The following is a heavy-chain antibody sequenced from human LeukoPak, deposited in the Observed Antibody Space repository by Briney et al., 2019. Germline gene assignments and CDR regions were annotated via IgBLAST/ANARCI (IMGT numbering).Heavy chain of an antibody. D-gene: IGHD6-19*01. CDR1: GGSINNYY. CDR3: AREYSSGLSWFDP. J-gene: IGHJ5*02. V-gene: IGHV4-59*01. CDR2: IYYNGNT. Sequence: SEPLSLTCTLSGGSINNYYWSWIRQPPGKGLEWIGYIYYNGNTNYNPSLKSRVTISVDTSKNQFSLKLSSVTAADTAVYFCAREYSSGLSWFDPWGQGTLVSVSS.